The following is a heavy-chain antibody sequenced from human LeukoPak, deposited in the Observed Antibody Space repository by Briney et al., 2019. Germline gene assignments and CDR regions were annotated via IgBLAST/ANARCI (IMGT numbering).Heavy chain of an antibody. CDR1: GGSFSGYY. Sequence: PSETLSLTCAVYGGSFSGYYWSWIRQRPGKGLEWIGEINHSGSTNYNPSLKSRVTISVDTSKNQFSLKLSSVTAADTAVYYCAIQLERLYLYAFDIWGQGTMVTVSS. J-gene: IGHJ3*02. D-gene: IGHD1-1*01. V-gene: IGHV4-34*01. CDR3: AIQLERLYLYAFDI. CDR2: INHSGST.